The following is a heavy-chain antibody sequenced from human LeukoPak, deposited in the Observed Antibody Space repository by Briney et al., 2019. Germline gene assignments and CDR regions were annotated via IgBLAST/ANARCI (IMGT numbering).Heavy chain of an antibody. CDR2: IRSKAYGGTT. J-gene: IGHJ4*02. V-gene: IGHV3-49*03. D-gene: IGHD1-26*01. CDR1: GFTFGEYA. Sequence: PGRSLRLSCTASGFTFGEYAISCFRQAPGKGLKWGGFIRSKAYGGTTEYAASVKGRFTISRDDSKSIAYLQMNSLKTEDTAVYYCTRPQGLYSGSYTAGYWGQGTLVTVSS. CDR3: TRPQGLYSGSYTAGY.